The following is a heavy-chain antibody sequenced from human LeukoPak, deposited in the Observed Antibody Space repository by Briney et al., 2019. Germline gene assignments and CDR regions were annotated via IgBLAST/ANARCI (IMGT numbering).Heavy chain of an antibody. D-gene: IGHD2-15*01. Sequence: GGSLRLSCAVSGFTFSNYALSWVRQAPGKGLEWLSAITGSGDITYYADSVKGRFTVSRDISKNTLYLQMNGLRADDTAIYYCAKNAVVVAATYYFDYWGQGTLVTVSS. CDR3: AKNAVVVAATYYFDY. CDR2: ITGSGDIT. CDR1: GFTFSNYA. J-gene: IGHJ4*02. V-gene: IGHV3-23*01.